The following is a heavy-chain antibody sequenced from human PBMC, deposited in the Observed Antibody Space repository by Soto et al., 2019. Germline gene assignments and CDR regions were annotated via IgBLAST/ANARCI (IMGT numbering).Heavy chain of an antibody. CDR1: GLSGGSNY. Sequence: GGYLRISCTAYGLSGGSNYMSWVLQAPGKGMEWVSVIYSGGTTYYPDPVKGRFTISRDNSRNTLYLQMNSLRAEDTAVYYCAIFVTGYSVPQAVHYFCDQRTLVTVSA. CDR2: IYSGGTT. D-gene: IGHD1-26*01. V-gene: IGHV3-66*01. CDR3: AIFVTGYSVPQAVHYF. J-gene: IGHJ4*02.